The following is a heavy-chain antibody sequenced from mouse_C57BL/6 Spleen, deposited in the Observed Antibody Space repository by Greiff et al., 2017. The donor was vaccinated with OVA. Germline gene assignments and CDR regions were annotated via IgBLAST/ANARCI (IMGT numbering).Heavy chain of an antibody. V-gene: IGHV5-17*01. CDR2: ISSGSSTI. J-gene: IGHJ4*01. Sequence: EVNVVESGGGLVKPGGSLKLSCAASGFTFSDYGMHWVRQAPEKGLEWVAYISSGSSTIYYADTVKGRFTISRDNAKNTLFLQMTSLRSEDTAMYYCARRDWEDAMDYWGQGTSVTVSS. CDR1: GFTFSDYG. CDR3: ARRDWEDAMDY. D-gene: IGHD4-1*01.